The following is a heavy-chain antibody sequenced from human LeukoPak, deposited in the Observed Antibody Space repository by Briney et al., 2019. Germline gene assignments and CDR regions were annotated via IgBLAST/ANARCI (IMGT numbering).Heavy chain of an antibody. CDR1: GGSISSYY. CDR2: ISYSGSA. Sequence: SETVSLTCTVSGGSISSYYWSWIRQPPGKGLEWIGYISYSGSANYKSSLMSRITISLDMSKNHISLRLTSVTAADTAVYYCVGHQGSSTCDYWGQGILVT. D-gene: IGHD2/OR15-2a*01. CDR3: VGHQGSSTCDY. J-gene: IGHJ4*02. V-gene: IGHV4-59*08.